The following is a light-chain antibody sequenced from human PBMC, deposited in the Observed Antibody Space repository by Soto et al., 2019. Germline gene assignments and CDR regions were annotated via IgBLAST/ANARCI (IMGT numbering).Light chain of an antibody. CDR3: QQYANSIT. Sequence: EIVLTQSPGTQSLSPGETATLSCRASQSVGSNNLAWYHQKPGQTPRLLIYDASSRATGIPDRFSGSGSGTDFTLTISRLETEDFAVYYCQQYANSITFGQGTRLEIE. CDR2: DAS. J-gene: IGKJ5*01. V-gene: IGKV3-20*01. CDR1: QSVGSNN.